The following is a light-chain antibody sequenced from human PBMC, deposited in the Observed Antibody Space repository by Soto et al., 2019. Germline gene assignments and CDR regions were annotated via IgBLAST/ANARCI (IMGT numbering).Light chain of an antibody. CDR2: KAS. Sequence: DIQMTQSPSTLSASVGDRVTITCRASQSNSSWLAWYQQKPGKAPNLLIYKASSLESGVPSRFSGSGSGTEFTLTISSLQPDDFATYYCQQYESYSVTFGQGTRLEIK. CDR1: QSNSSW. J-gene: IGKJ5*01. CDR3: QQYESYSVT. V-gene: IGKV1-5*03.